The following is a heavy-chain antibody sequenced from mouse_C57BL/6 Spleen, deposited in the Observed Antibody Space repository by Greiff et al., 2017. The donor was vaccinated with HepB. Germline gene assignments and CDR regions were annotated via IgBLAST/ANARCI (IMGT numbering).Heavy chain of an antibody. J-gene: IGHJ1*03. CDR1: GYTFTSYW. V-gene: IGHV1-61*01. CDR2: IYPSDSET. CDR3: ARGGYYGSRARYFDV. D-gene: IGHD1-1*01. Sequence: QVQLQQPGAELVRPGSSVKLSCKASGYTFTSYWMDWVKQRPGQGLEWIGNIYPSDSETHYNQKFKDKATLTVDKSSSTAYMQLSSLTSEDSAVYYCARGGYYGSRARYFDVWGTGTTVTVSS.